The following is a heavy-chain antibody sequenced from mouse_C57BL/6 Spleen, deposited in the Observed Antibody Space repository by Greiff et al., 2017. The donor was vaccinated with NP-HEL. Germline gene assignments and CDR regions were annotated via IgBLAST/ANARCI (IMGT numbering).Heavy chain of an antibody. CDR2: INPNNGGT. CDR3: ARRVTTVERAMDY. J-gene: IGHJ4*01. V-gene: IGHV1-18*01. D-gene: IGHD1-1*01. Sequence: VQLQQSGPELVKPGASVKIPCKASGYTFTDYNMDWVKQSHGKSLEWIGDINPNNGGTIYNQKFKGKATLTVDKSSSTAYMELRSLTSEDTAVYYCARRVTTVERAMDYWGQGTSVTVSS. CDR1: GYTFTDYN.